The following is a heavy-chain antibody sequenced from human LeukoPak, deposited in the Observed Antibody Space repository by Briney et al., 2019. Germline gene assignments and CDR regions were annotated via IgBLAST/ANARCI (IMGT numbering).Heavy chain of an antibody. D-gene: IGHD2-21*02. V-gene: IGHV3-74*01. CDR3: ARPLYCGGDCYSGDY. Sequence: GGSLRLSCAASGFTFSSYWMHWVRQAPGKGLVWVSRINGDGSSTSYAGSVKGRFTISRDNAKNTLYLQMNSLRAEDTAVYYCARPLYCGGDCYSGDYWGQGTLVTVSS. J-gene: IGHJ4*02. CDR2: INGDGSST. CDR1: GFTFSSYW.